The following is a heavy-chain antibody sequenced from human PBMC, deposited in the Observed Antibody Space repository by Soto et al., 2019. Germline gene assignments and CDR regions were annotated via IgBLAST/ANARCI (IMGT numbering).Heavy chain of an antibody. CDR1: GFTFSSYA. D-gene: IGHD1-26*01. Sequence: GGSLRLSCAASGFTFSSYAMSWVRQAPGKGLEWVSAISGSGGSTYYADSVKGRFTISRDNSKNTLYLQMNSLRAEDTAVDYCSKDLAEVGATGYYYYMDVWGKGTTVTVSS. CDR2: ISGSGGST. V-gene: IGHV3-23*01. J-gene: IGHJ6*03. CDR3: SKDLAEVGATGYYYYMDV.